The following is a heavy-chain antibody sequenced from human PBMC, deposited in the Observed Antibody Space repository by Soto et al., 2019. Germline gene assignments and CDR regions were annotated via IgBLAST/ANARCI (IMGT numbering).Heavy chain of an antibody. CDR3: ARGLHSLFDY. V-gene: IGHV3-33*01. CDR2: IWYDGNNK. J-gene: IGHJ4*02. D-gene: IGHD2-21*01. Sequence: XGSLRLSCAASGFTFSNYGMHWVRQAPGKGLEWVAVIWYDGNNKYYADSVKGRFTISRDNSNNTLYVQMTSLRAEDTAVYYCARGLHSLFDYWGQGTLVTVSS. CDR1: GFTFSNYG.